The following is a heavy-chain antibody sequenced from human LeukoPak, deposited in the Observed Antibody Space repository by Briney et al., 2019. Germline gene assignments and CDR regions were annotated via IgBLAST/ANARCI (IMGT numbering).Heavy chain of an antibody. CDR3: AKVTRGWYYYYYGMDV. CDR1: GFTFSSYA. Sequence: GGSLRLSCAASGFTFSSYAMHWVRQAPGKGLEWVAVISYDGSNKYYADSVKGRFTISRDNSKNTLYLQMNSLRAEDTAVYYCAKVTRGWYYYYYGMDVWGQGTTVTVSS. V-gene: IGHV3-30*04. CDR2: ISYDGSNK. J-gene: IGHJ6*02. D-gene: IGHD6-19*01.